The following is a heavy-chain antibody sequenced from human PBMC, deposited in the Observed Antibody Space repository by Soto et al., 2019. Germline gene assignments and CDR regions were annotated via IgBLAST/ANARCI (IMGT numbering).Heavy chain of an antibody. CDR2: ISNSGNTI. CDR3: ARAFSGSYYRYFQN. D-gene: IGHD1-26*01. CDR1: GFTFSSFE. Sequence: LRLSCAASGFTFSSFEMNWVRQAPGKGPEWVSYISNSGNTIYYAGSVKGRFTISRDNAKNSLYLQMNSLRGEDTAVYYCARAFSGSYYRYFQNWGQGTLVTVSS. V-gene: IGHV3-48*03. J-gene: IGHJ1*01.